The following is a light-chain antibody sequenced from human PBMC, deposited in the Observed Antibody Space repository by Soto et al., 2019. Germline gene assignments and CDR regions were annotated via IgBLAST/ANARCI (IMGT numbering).Light chain of an antibody. CDR2: STS. Sequence: DIVMIQSPLSLPVTPGEPASISCRSSQSLLDSNGIHYLDWYLQKPGQSPQLLIYSTSIRASGVXEXFSGRGSGTEFTLTISRVEAEDVGVYYCMQALQTPRTVGQGTKVEI. CDR1: QSLLDSNGIHY. CDR3: MQALQTPRT. V-gene: IGKV2-28*01. J-gene: IGKJ1*01.